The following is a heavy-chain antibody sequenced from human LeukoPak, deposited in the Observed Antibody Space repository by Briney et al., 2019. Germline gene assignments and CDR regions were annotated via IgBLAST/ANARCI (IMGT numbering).Heavy chain of an antibody. V-gene: IGHV4-31*03. CDR2: IYYSGST. CDR1: GDSTSSVGFD. D-gene: IGHD3-10*01. J-gene: IGHJ4*02. CDR3: ARVGSFGDFYY. Sequence: PSQTLSLTCTVSGDSTSSVGFDWSWIRHHPGKGLEWIGYIYYSGSTYYNPSLKSRVNISVDMSKNQFSLKLGSVTAADTAVYYCARVGSFGDFYYWGQGALVTVS.